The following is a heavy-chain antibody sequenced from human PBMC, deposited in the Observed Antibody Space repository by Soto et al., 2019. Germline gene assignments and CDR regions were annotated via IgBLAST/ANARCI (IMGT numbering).Heavy chain of an antibody. Sequence: QVQLVQSGAEVKKPGASVRVSCKTSGFTFTGHYIHWVRQAPGQGLEWMGWINPNSGDTYYSQRFQGRVTMTRDTSISTAYMELSGLRSDDTAIFYCARDGYTSAPYFGGQGSLITVSS. CDR2: INPNSGDT. V-gene: IGHV1-2*02. J-gene: IGHJ4*02. CDR3: ARDGYTSAPYF. CDR1: GFTFTGHY. D-gene: IGHD6-19*01.